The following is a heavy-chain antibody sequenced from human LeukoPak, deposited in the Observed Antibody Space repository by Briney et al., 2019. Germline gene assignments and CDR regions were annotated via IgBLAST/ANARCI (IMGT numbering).Heavy chain of an antibody. CDR3: ARRTATGRFDP. D-gene: IGHD1-1*01. Sequence: SETLSLTCTVSGGSISGSSYNCVWIRQPPGKGLKWIGTIYHSGSTYYNPSLKSRVTISVDTSNNQFSLNLGSVTAADTAVYYCARRTATGRFDPWGQGTLVTASA. CDR2: IYHSGST. J-gene: IGHJ5*02. CDR1: GGSISGSSYN. V-gene: IGHV4-39*01.